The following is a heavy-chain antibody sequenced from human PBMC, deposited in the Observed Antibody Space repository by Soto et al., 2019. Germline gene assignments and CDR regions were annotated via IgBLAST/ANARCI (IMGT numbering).Heavy chain of an antibody. V-gene: IGHV3-23*01. CDR3: AKGRGGSGSLTPRVDF. Sequence: EVQLLESGGGLVQPGGSLRLSCAASGFTFNNYAMTWVRQAPGKWLECVSAISGVGDTTSYADSVKGRFTVSRDGSKNTLYLQMSSLRAEDTALYYCAKGRGGSGSLTPRVDFWGQGTLVTVSS. J-gene: IGHJ4*02. D-gene: IGHD3-10*01. CDR2: ISGVGDTT. CDR1: GFTFNNYA.